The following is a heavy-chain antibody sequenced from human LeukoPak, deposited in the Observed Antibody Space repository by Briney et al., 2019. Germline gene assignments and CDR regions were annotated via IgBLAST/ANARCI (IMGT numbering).Heavy chain of an antibody. J-gene: IGHJ4*02. CDR3: ARTTIFHRTFDY. CDR2: IYSGGST. CDR1: GFTVSSNY. Sequence: PGGSLRLSCAASGFTVSSNYMSWVRQAPGKGLEWVSVIYSGGSTYYADSVKGRFTISRDNSKNTLYLQMNSLRAEDTAVYYCARTTIFHRTFDYWGQGTLVTVPS. V-gene: IGHV3-53*01. D-gene: IGHD1-14*01.